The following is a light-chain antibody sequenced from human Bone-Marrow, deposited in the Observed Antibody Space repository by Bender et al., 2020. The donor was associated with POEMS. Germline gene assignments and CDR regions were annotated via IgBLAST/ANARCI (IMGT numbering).Light chain of an antibody. CDR2: TDH. CDR3: QVWDRNSA. Sequence: SYVLTQPPSVSVAPGQTARITCGGANIGSKSVHWYQQKPGQAPVLVVYTDHDRPSGIPERFSGSNSGNTATLTISRVEAEDEADYFCQVWDRNSAFGGGTSLTVL. CDR1: NIGSKS. V-gene: IGLV3-21*02. J-gene: IGLJ2*01.